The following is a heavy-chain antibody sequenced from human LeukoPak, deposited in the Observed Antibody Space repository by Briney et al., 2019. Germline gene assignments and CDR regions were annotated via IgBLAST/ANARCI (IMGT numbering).Heavy chain of an antibody. Sequence: SGTLSLPCSASAGSTSSSYWSWFVHPPAREREGIGSILYRESTNNNHSHTSRGTLSVDTSKAQFSLKLTSVTAADTAVYYCARANEGGYNYGYFWYYYMDVWGKGTTVTISS. CDR2: ILYREST. V-gene: IGHV4-59*01. CDR3: ARANEGGYNYGYFWYYYMDV. J-gene: IGHJ6*03. CDR1: AGSTSSSY. D-gene: IGHD5-18*01.